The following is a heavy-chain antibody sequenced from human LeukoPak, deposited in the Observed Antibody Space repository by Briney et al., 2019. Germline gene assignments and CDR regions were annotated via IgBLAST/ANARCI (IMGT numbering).Heavy chain of an antibody. V-gene: IGHV1-2*02. CDR3: ARVNDDSSGYYYDY. Sequence: GASVKVSCKASGYTFTGYYMHWVRQAPGQGLEWMGWINPNSGGTNYAQKFQGRVTMTRDTSISTAYMELSRLRSDDTAVYYCARVNDDSSGYYYDYWGQGNLVTVSS. CDR2: INPNSGGT. J-gene: IGHJ4*02. CDR1: GYTFTGYY. D-gene: IGHD3-22*01.